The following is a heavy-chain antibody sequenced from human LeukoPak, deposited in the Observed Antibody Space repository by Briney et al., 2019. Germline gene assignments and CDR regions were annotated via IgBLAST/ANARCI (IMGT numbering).Heavy chain of an antibody. J-gene: IGHJ4*02. CDR2: VSGGGGST. CDR1: GFTFSSYV. CDR3: AKEARQWLRLDFDY. V-gene: IGHV3-23*01. Sequence: RGSLRLSCAASGFTFSSYVMSWVRQAPGMGLEWVSAVSGGGGSTYYADSVKGRFTISRDNSKNTLYLQMNSLRAEDTAVYYCAKEARQWLRLDFDYWGQGTLVTVSS. D-gene: IGHD6-19*01.